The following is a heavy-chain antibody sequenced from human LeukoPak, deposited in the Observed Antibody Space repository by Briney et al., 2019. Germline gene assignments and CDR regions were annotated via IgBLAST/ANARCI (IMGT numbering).Heavy chain of an antibody. CDR3: ARDADYYSY. V-gene: IGHV4-61*01. CDR1: GGSVSSDTSY. J-gene: IGHJ4*02. Sequence: SETLSLTCTVSGGSVSSDTSYWSWIRQPPGKGLEWIGFISHSGNTNYNPSLKSRVTISLDTSKNQFSLKLNSVTAADTAVYYCARDADYYSYWGQGSQVTVSS. D-gene: IGHD3-22*01. CDR2: ISHSGNT.